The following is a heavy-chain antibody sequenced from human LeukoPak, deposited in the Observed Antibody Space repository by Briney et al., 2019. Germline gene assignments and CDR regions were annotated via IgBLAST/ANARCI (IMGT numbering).Heavy chain of an antibody. J-gene: IGHJ4*02. CDR2: ISYDGSNK. V-gene: IGHV3-30-3*01. Sequence: PGGSLRLYCAASGFTFSSYAMHWVRQAPGKGLEWVAVISYDGSNKYYADSVKGRFTISRDNSKNTLYLQMNSLRAEDTAVYYCARVSELLPFDYWGQGTLVTVSS. CDR1: GFTFSSYA. CDR3: ARVSELLPFDY. D-gene: IGHD1-26*01.